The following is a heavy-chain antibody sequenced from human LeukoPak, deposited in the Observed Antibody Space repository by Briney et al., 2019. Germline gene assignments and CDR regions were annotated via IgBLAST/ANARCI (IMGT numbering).Heavy chain of an antibody. CDR2: ISYDGSNK. CDR3: AKVQLEPYPNYCYYGMDV. CDR1: GFTFSSYG. D-gene: IGHD6-13*01. V-gene: IGHV3-30*18. Sequence: GGPLRLSCAASGFTFSSYGMHWVRQAPGKGLEWVAVISYDGSNKYYADSVKGRFTISRDNSKNTLYLQMNSLRAEDTAVYYCAKVQLEPYPNYCYYGMDVWGQGTTVTVSS. J-gene: IGHJ6*02.